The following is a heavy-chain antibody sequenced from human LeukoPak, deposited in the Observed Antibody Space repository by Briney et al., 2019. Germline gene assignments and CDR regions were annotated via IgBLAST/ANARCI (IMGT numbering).Heavy chain of an antibody. CDR2: INHSGST. D-gene: IGHD4-17*01. CDR1: GGSFSGYY. CDR3: ATRLRIDAFDI. J-gene: IGHJ3*02. Sequence: PSETLSLTCAVYGGSFSGYYWSWIRQPPGKGLEWIGEINHSGSTNYNPSLKSRVTISVDTSKNQFSLKLSSVTAADTAVYYCATRLRIDAFDIWGQGTLVTVSS. V-gene: IGHV4-34*01.